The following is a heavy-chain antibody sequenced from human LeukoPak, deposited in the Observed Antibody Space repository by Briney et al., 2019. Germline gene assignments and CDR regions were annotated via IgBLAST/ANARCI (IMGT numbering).Heavy chain of an antibody. Sequence: PGGSLRLSCAASGFTFSNYTMNWLRQAPGKGLEWVSSIIGSSRYINYADSVKGRFTISRDNAKNTLFLQMNSLRAEDTAVYYCARDYAYFDWSLDFWGQGTLVTVSS. CDR2: IIGSSRYI. CDR1: GFTFSNYT. V-gene: IGHV3-21*01. J-gene: IGHJ4*02. CDR3: ARDYAYFDWSLDF. D-gene: IGHD3-9*01.